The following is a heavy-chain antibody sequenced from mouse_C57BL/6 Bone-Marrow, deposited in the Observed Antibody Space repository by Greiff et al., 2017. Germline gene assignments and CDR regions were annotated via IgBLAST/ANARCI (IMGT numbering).Heavy chain of an antibody. CDR2: IYPGDGDT. D-gene: IGHD1-1*01. CDR1: GYAFSSYW. J-gene: IGHJ2*01. V-gene: IGHV1-80*01. CDR3: ARGGTAVVADY. Sequence: VQLQQSGAELVKPGASVKIFCKASGYAFSSYWMNWVKQRPGKGLEWIGQIYPGDGDTTYNGKFKGKATLTADKSSSTAYMQLSSLTSEDSAVYFCARGGTAVVADYWGQGTTLTVSS.